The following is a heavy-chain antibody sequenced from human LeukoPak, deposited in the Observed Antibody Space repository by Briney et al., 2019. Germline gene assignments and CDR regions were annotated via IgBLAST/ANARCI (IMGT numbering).Heavy chain of an antibody. J-gene: IGHJ6*02. D-gene: IGHD4-23*01. V-gene: IGHV3-7*01. CDR3: ARDDYAPDDYVGSYYYYGMDV. CDR1: GFTFSSYW. Sequence: GGSLRLSCAASGFTFSSYWMSWVRQAPGKGLEWLANIKQDGSEKYYVDSVKGRFTISRDNAKNSLYLQMNSLGAEDTAVYYCARDDYAPDDYVGSYYYYGMDVWGQGTTVTVSS. CDR2: IKQDGSEK.